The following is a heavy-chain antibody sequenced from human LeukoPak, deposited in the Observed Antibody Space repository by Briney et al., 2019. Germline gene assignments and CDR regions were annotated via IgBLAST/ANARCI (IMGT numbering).Heavy chain of an antibody. D-gene: IGHD3-10*01. CDR2: ISSGSSTT. J-gene: IGHJ6*02. Sequence: GGSLRLSCAAPGFTFSYYSMNWVRQAPGKGLEWVSYISSGSSTTYYADSVKGRFTISRDNARESLHLQMNSLRAEDTAVYYCARDSGSNYGMDVWGQATAVTVSS. CDR1: GFTFSYYS. V-gene: IGHV3-48*04. CDR3: ARDSGSNYGMDV.